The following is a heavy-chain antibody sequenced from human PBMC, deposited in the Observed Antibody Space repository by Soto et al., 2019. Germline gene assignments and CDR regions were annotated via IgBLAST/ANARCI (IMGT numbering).Heavy chain of an antibody. D-gene: IGHD6-19*01. CDR1: GYSFTSYR. J-gene: IGHJ6*02. V-gene: IGHV5-51*01. Sequence: EALKISCKGSGYSFTSYRIAWVRQMPGKGLEWMGIIYPDDSDTRYSPSFQGQVTISADKSISTAYLQWSSLKASDTAMYYCARPIAVAGQYGMDVWGQGTTVTVSS. CDR3: ARPIAVAGQYGMDV. CDR2: IYPDDSDT.